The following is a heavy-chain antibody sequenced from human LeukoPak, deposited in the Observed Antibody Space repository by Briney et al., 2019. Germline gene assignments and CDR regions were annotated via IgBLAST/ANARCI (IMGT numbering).Heavy chain of an antibody. CDR2: INNDGSST. CDR1: GFTFNSYW. D-gene: IGHD3-22*01. CDR3: AVWGEDSSGHRFDH. J-gene: IGHJ4*02. Sequence: GGSLRLSCAASGFTFNSYWMHWVRQAPGEGLLWVSRINNDGSSTHYADSVKGRLTISRDNAKNMLYLQMNGLRAEDTAVYYCAVWGEDSSGHRFDHWDQGTLVTVSS. V-gene: IGHV3-74*01.